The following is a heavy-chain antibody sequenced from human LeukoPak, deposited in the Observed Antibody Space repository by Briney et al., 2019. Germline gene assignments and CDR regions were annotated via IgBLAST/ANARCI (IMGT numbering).Heavy chain of an antibody. V-gene: IGHV3-23*01. D-gene: IGHD3-22*01. Sequence: SGGSLRLSCAASGFTFSSYAMSWVRQAPGKGLEWVSAISGSGGSTYYADSVKGRFTISGDYSKNTLNLQMNSLRAEDTAVYYCAKSGRVFDTSGYYWFPNWGQGILVTVSS. CDR3: AKSGRVFDTSGYYWFPN. CDR1: GFTFSSYA. CDR2: ISGSGGST. J-gene: IGHJ4*02.